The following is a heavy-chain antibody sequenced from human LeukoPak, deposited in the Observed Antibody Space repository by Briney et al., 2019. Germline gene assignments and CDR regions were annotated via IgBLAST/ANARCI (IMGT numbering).Heavy chain of an antibody. V-gene: IGHV4-39*01. CDR1: GGSISSSSYY. Sequence: SETLSLTCTVSGGSISSSSYYWGWIRQPPGKGLEWIGSIYYSGSTYYNPSLKSRVTISVDTSKNQFSLKLSSVTAADTAVYYCASLALMVRGARRRLRNTDYWGQGTLVTVSS. D-gene: IGHD3-10*01. J-gene: IGHJ4*02. CDR2: IYYSGST. CDR3: ASLALMVRGARRRLRNTDY.